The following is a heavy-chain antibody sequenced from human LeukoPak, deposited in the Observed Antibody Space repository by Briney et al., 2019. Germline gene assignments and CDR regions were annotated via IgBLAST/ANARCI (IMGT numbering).Heavy chain of an antibody. CDR2: IYYSGST. D-gene: IGHD1-14*01. CDR1: GGSISSSSHY. CDR3: ATLVPPGWFDP. J-gene: IGHJ5*02. V-gene: IGHV4-39*01. Sequence: PSETLSLTCTVSGGSISSSSHYWGWIRQPPGKGLEWIGNIYYSGSTYYKPSLKSRLTISLDTSKNQFSLKLTSVTAADTAVYYCATLVPPGWFDPWGQGTLVTVSS.